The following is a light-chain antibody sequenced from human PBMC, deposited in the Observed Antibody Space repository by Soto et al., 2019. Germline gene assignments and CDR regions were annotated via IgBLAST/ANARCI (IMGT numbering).Light chain of an antibody. CDR1: QAISGC. Sequence: DIQMTQSPSSVSASVGDRVTITCRASQAISGCLAWYQHKPGKAPKFLIYATSTLQSGVPSRYSGSGSGTDFTLTINGLQPEDFATYYCQQAYSFPWTFGQGTKVDI. J-gene: IGKJ1*01. V-gene: IGKV1-12*01. CDR3: QQAYSFPWT. CDR2: ATS.